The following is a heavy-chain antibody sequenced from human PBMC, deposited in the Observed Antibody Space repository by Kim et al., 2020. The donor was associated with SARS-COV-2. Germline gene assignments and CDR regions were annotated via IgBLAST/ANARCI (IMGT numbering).Heavy chain of an antibody. CDR2: ISGSGGST. V-gene: IGHV3-23*01. J-gene: IGHJ3*02. D-gene: IGHD3-22*01. CDR1: GFTFSSYA. Sequence: GGSLRLSCAASGFTFSSYAMSWVRQAPGKGLEWVSAISGSGGSTYYADSVKGRFTISRDNSKNTLYLQMNSLRAEDTAVYYCAKDSTYYYDRSGYYYEFDAFDIWGQGTMVTVSS. CDR3: AKDSTYYYDRSGYYYEFDAFDI.